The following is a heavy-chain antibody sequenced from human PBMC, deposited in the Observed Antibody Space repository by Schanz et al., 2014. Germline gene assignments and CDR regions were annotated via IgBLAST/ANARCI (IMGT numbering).Heavy chain of an antibody. Sequence: EVQLLESGGGLVQPGGSLRLSCATSGFSFSSYAINWVRQAPGKGLEWVSAISGGGGTTYYTDSVKGRFTISRDNSKNTLYLQMNSLRAEDTAVYYCAKTPREYCNYDNCPNWFDSWGQGTLVTGSS. J-gene: IGHJ5*01. V-gene: IGHV3-23*01. D-gene: IGHD2-15*01. CDR3: AKTPREYCNYDNCPNWFDS. CDR2: ISGGGGTT. CDR1: GFSFSSYA.